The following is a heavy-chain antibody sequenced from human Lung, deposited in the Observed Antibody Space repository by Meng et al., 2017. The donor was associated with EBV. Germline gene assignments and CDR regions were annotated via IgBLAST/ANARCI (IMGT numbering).Heavy chain of an antibody. V-gene: IGHV1-18*01. CDR3: AIGTTFSFAFDY. Sequence: VQLTQYCAEVKKLWASVRVSCKASGYTFTDYCISWLRQVPGQGLEWMGWISGYTGNTDYAQKFQDRVTMTTDTSTRTAYMELRSLRSDDTAVYYCAIGTTFSFAFDYWGQGILVTVSS. J-gene: IGHJ4*02. CDR2: ISGYTGNT. CDR1: GYTFTDYC. D-gene: IGHD1-1*01.